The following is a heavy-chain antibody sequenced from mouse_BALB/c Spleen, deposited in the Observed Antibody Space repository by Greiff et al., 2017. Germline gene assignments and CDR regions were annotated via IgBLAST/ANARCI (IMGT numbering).Heavy chain of an antibody. V-gene: IGHV1-80*01. D-gene: IGHD2-4*01. Sequence: QVQLQQSGAELVRPGSSVKISCKASGYAFSSYWMNWVKQRPGQGLEWIGQIYPGDGDTNYNGKFKGKATLTADKSSSTAYMQLSSLTSEDSAVYFCARGDYDGFAYWGQGTLVTVSA. CDR3: ARGDYDGFAY. CDR1: GYAFSSYW. J-gene: IGHJ3*01. CDR2: IYPGDGDT.